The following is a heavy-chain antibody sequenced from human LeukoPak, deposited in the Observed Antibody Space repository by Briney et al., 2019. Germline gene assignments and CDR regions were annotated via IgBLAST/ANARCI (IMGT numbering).Heavy chain of an antibody. CDR1: GFTFASYG. CDR2: IDTSGSYI. V-gene: IGHV3-21*01. CDR3: ARGRSITLLRGVAMSDGFDI. J-gene: IGHJ3*02. Sequence: GGSLRLSCTASGFTFASYGMNWVRQAPGKGLEWVSFIDTSGSYIYYGDSLKGRVTISRDNAKNSLYLQMNGLRAEDTAVYYCARGRSITLLRGVAMSDGFDIWGQGAMVTVSS. D-gene: IGHD3-10*01.